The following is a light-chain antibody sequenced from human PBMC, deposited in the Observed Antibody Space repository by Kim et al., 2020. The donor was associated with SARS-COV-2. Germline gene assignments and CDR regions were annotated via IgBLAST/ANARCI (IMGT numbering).Light chain of an antibody. V-gene: IGLV3-1*01. CDR3: QAWDSSTAWV. Sequence: SYELTQPPSVSVSPGQTASITCCGDKLGEKDACWYQQQPGQSPVVVIYQDSKRPSGIPERLSGSNSGNTATLTISGTQGMDEADYYCQAWDSSTAWVFGG. CDR2: QDS. CDR1: KLGEKD. J-gene: IGLJ3*02.